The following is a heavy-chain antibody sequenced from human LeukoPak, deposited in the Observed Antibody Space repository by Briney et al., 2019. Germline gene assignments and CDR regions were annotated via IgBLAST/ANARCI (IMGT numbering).Heavy chain of an antibody. CDR2: ISYDGSNK. D-gene: IGHD3-9*01. CDR1: GFTFSSYG. Sequence: GGSLRLSCAASGFTFSSYGMLWVRQAPGKGLEWVAVISYDGSNKYYADSVKGRFTISRDNSKNTLYLQMNSLRAEDTAVYYCAKEWAPGYDILTGYYFGYWGQGTLVTVSS. J-gene: IGHJ4*02. V-gene: IGHV3-30*18. CDR3: AKEWAPGYDILTGYYFGY.